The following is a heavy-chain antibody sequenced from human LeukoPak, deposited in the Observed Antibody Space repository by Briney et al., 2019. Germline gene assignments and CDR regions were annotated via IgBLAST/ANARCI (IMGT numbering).Heavy chain of an antibody. J-gene: IGHJ6*04. Sequence: GGSLRLSCAASGFTFSSYSMNWVRHAPGKGLECVSSISSSSSYIYYADSVKGRFTISRDNAKDSLYLQMNSLRAEDTAVYYCARDKVWFLYYYYGMDVWGKGTTVTVSS. D-gene: IGHD3-10*01. CDR1: GFTFSSYS. CDR2: ISSSSSYI. CDR3: ARDKVWFLYYYYGMDV. V-gene: IGHV3-21*01.